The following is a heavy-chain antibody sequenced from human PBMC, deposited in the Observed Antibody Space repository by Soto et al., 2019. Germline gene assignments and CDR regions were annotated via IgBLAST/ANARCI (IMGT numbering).Heavy chain of an antibody. CDR2: IYWDDDK. V-gene: IGHV2-5*02. CDR1: GFSLSTSGVG. D-gene: IGHD3-22*01. CDR3: ALHRGFITRDEYYFDY. J-gene: IGHJ4*02. Sequence: QITLKESGPTLVKPTQTLTLTCTFSGFSLSTSGVGVGWIRQPPGKALEWLALIYWDDDKRYSPSLKSRLTITKDTSKNQVVLTMTNMDPVDTATYYCALHRGFITRDEYYFDYWGQGTLVTVPS.